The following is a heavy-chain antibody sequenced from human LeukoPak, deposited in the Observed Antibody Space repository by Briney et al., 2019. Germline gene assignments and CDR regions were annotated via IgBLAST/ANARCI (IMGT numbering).Heavy chain of an antibody. D-gene: IGHD6-13*01. J-gene: IGHJ4*02. CDR1: GGSFSGYY. V-gene: IGHV4-34*01. CDR3: AIPGYSSSWPYFDY. CDR2: INHSGST. Sequence: SSETLSLTCAVYGGSFSGYYWSWIRQPPGKGLEWIGEINHSGSTNYNPSLKSRVTISVDTSKNQFSLKLSSVTAADTAVYYCAIPGYSSSWPYFDYWGQGTLVTVSS.